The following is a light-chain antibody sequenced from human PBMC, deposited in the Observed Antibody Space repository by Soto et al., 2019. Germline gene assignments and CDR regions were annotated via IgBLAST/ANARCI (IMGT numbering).Light chain of an antibody. J-gene: IGKJ5*01. Sequence: EIVLTQSPGTLSLSPGERVTLSCRASQNVRTNYLAWYQQKPGQAPRLLIYGASTRASGIPERFSGSGSGTDFTLTISSLQSEDFAVYYCQQYSNWPPITFGQGTRLEI. V-gene: IGKV3-20*01. CDR1: QNVRTNY. CDR3: QQYSNWPPIT. CDR2: GAS.